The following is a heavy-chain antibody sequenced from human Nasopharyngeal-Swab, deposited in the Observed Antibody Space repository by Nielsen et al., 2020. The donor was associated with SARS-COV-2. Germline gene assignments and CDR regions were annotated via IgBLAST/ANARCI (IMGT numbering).Heavy chain of an antibody. CDR3: ARDYYDSSGYYGGFDP. J-gene: IGHJ5*02. Sequence: WIRQPPGKSLEWIGYIYYSGSTYYNPSLKSRVTISVDTSKNQFSLKLSSVTAADTAVYYCARDYYDSSGYYGGFDPRGQGTLVTV. D-gene: IGHD3-22*01. CDR2: IYYSGST. V-gene: IGHV4-30-4*01.